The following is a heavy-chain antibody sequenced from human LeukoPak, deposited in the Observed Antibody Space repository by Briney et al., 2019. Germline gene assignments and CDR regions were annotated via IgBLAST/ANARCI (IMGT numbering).Heavy chain of an antibody. D-gene: IGHD6-19*01. CDR1: GYTFTSYY. Sequence: ASVKVSCTASGYTFTSYYMHWVRQAPGQGLEWMGIINPSGGSTSYAQKFQGRVTITRDTSASTAYMELSSLRSEDTAVYYCARDRRIAVAGTLTFVYWGQGTLVTVSS. CDR2: INPSGGST. J-gene: IGHJ4*02. V-gene: IGHV1-46*01. CDR3: ARDRRIAVAGTLTFVY.